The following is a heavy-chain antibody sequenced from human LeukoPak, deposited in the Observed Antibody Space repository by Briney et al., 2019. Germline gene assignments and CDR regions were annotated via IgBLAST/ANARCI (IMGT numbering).Heavy chain of an antibody. D-gene: IGHD3-10*01. Sequence: GGSLRLSGAASGFTFSNAWMSWVRQGPGKGLEWVGRIKSKTDGGTTDYAAPVKGRFTISRDDSKNTLYLQMNSLKTEDTAVYYCTTVGPSYYYGSGDNYDYWGQGTLVTVSS. CDR3: TTVGPSYYYGSGDNYDY. V-gene: IGHV3-15*01. CDR2: IKSKTDGGTT. CDR1: GFTFSNAW. J-gene: IGHJ4*02.